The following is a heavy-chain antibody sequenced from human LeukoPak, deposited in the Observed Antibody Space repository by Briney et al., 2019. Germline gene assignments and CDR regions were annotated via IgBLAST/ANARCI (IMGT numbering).Heavy chain of an antibody. CDR1: GSTFTVYY. D-gene: IGHD1-1*01. Sequence: ASVKVSCKASGSTFTVYYIHWVRQAPGQGLEWMGRISPNSGATNYAQKFQGRVTMTRDTSISTAYMELSRLTSDDSAVYYCARVVTGTGWFDPYGQGTLVTVSS. CDR2: ISPNSGAT. CDR3: ARVVTGTGWFDP. V-gene: IGHV1-2*06. J-gene: IGHJ5*02.